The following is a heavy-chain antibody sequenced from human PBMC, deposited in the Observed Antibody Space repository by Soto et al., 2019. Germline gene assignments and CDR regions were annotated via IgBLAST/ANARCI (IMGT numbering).Heavy chain of an antibody. CDR2: ISWNSGSI. Sequence: EVQLVESGGGLVQPGRSLRLSCAASGFTFDDYAMHWVRQAPGKGLEWVSGISWNSGSIGYADSVKGRFTISRDNAKNSMYLQMNSLRAEDTALYYWAKGRGVVVAQFDYWGQGTLVTVSS. CDR3: AKGRGVVVAQFDY. J-gene: IGHJ4*02. CDR1: GFTFDDYA. D-gene: IGHD2-15*01. V-gene: IGHV3-9*01.